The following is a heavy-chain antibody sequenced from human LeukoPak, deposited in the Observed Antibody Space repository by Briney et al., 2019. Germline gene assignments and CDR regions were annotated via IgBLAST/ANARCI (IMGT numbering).Heavy chain of an antibody. V-gene: IGHV1-2*02. D-gene: IGHD3-22*01. CDR1: GYTFTSYY. J-gene: IGHJ6*02. CDR2: INPNSGGT. Sequence: GASVKVSCKAPGYTFTSYYMHWVRQAPGQGLEWMGWINPNSGGTNYAQKFQGGVTMTRDTSISTAYMELSRLRSDDTAVYYCARDLYYYDSSGYYYASIYYYGMDVWGQGTTVTVSS. CDR3: ARDLYYYDSSGYYYASIYYYGMDV.